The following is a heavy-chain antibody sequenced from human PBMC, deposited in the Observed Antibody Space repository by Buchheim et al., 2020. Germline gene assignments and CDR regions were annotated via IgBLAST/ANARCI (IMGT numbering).Heavy chain of an antibody. CDR1: GFTFSSYW. Sequence: EAQLVESGGGLVQPGGSLRLSCAASGFTFSSYWMSWVRQAPGKGLEWVANIKQDGSEKYYVDSVKGRFTISRDNAKNSLYLQMNSLRAEDTAVYYCARGGGRYCISTSCRAGYYYGMDVWGQGTT. J-gene: IGHJ6*02. CDR2: IKQDGSEK. CDR3: ARGGGRYCISTSCRAGYYYGMDV. D-gene: IGHD2-2*01. V-gene: IGHV3-7*01.